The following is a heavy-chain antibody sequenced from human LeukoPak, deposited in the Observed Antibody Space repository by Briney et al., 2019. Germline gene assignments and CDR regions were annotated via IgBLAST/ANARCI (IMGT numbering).Heavy chain of an antibody. CDR3: ARGGYCSGGSCLNWFDP. D-gene: IGHD2-15*01. Sequence: NPGGSLRLSCAAPGFTFSSYSMNWVRQAPGKGLEWVSSISSSSSYIYYADSVKGRFTISRDNAKNSLYLQMNSLRAEDTAVYYCARGGYCSGGSCLNWFDPWGQGTLVTVSS. J-gene: IGHJ5*02. V-gene: IGHV3-21*01. CDR2: ISSSSSYI. CDR1: GFTFSSYS.